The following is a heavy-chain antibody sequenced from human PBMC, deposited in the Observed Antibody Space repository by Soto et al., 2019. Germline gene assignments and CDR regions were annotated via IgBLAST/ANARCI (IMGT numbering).Heavy chain of an antibody. CDR3: AKNPHDYSGYHFDY. D-gene: IGHD2-21*01. Sequence: GALRLSCAASGFTFSSYAMSWVRQAPGKGLEWVSAISGSGGSTYYADSVKGRFTISRDNSKNTLYLQMNSLRAEDTAVYYCAKNPHDYSGYHFDYWGQGTLVTVSS. V-gene: IGHV3-23*01. CDR2: ISGSGGST. J-gene: IGHJ4*02. CDR1: GFTFSSYA.